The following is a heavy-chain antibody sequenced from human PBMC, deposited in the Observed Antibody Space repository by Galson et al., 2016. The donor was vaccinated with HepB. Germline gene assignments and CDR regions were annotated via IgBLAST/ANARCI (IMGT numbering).Heavy chain of an antibody. V-gene: IGHV4-34*01. J-gene: IGHJ6*02. CDR2: INHSGST. D-gene: IGHD5-12*01. CDR3: ARGIQWLRLSYYYAMDV. Sequence: SETLSLTCAVYGGSFSGYYWSWIRQAPGKGLEWIGEINHSGSTKYNPSLKSRVTISVDTSKNKFSLKLSSVTAADTAVYYCARGIQWLRLSYYYAMDVWGQGTAVTVSS. CDR1: GGSFSGYY.